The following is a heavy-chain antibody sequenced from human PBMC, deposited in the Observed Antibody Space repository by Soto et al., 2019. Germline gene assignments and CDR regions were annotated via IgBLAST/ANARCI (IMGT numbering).Heavy chain of an antibody. V-gene: IGHV1-69*01. CDR2: IIPIFGTA. D-gene: IGHD3-10*01. J-gene: IGHJ6*02. CDR1: GGTFSSYA. Sequence: QVQLVQSGAEVKKPGSSVKVSCKASGGTFSSYAISWVRQAPGQGLEWMGGIIPIFGTANYAQKFQGRVTITADESTSTAYMELSSLRSEDTAVYYCARDGSGTMVRGVISYYGMDVWGQGTTVTVSS. CDR3: ARDGSGTMVRGVISYYGMDV.